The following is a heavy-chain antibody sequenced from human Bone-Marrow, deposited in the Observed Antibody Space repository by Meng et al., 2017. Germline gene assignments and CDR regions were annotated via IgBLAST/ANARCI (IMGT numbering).Heavy chain of an antibody. CDR1: GGSFSGYY. D-gene: IGHD3-22*01. CDR3: AREDRYYYDSRVDY. Sequence: QVQLQQWGAGLLKPSETLSLTCAVYGGSFSGYYWSWIRQPPGKGLEWIGEINHSGSTNYNPSLKSRVTISVDTSKNQFSLKLSSVTAADTAVYYCAREDRYYYDSRVDYWGQGTLVTVFS. V-gene: IGHV4-34*01. CDR2: INHSGST. J-gene: IGHJ4*02.